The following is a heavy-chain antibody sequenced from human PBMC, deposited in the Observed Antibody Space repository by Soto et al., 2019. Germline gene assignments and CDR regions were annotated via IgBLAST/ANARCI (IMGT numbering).Heavy chain of an antibody. J-gene: IGHJ4*02. Sequence: GGSLRLSCAASGFTFSSYGMHWVRQAPGKGLEWVAVIWYDGSNKYYADSVKGRFTISRDNSKNTLYLQMNSLRAEDTAVYYFARGKTYQRRYKVGRLGVYWGQGALVTVSS. CDR3: ARGKTYQRRYKVGRLGVY. CDR1: GFTFSSYG. V-gene: IGHV3-33*01. D-gene: IGHD2-2*02. CDR2: IWYDGSNK.